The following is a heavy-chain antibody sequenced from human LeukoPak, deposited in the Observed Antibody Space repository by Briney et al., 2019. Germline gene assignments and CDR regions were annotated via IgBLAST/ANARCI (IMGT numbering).Heavy chain of an antibody. J-gene: IGHJ4*02. Sequence: PGGSLRLSCAASGFTFSSYAMSWVRQAPGKGLEWVSAISGSGGSTYHADSVKGRFTISRDNSKNTLYLQMNSLRAEDTAVYYCAKEYYYDSSGPVDYWGQGTLVTVSS. V-gene: IGHV3-23*01. CDR1: GFTFSSYA. D-gene: IGHD3-22*01. CDR2: ISGSGGST. CDR3: AKEYYYDSSGPVDY.